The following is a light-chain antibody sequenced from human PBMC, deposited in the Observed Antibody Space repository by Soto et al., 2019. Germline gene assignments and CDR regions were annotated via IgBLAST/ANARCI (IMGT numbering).Light chain of an antibody. CDR3: QQRNIWPPVT. V-gene: IGKV3-15*01. J-gene: IGKJ5*01. Sequence: EIVMTQSPATLSVSPGERATLSCRAGQNIHTNLAWYQQKPGQAPRLLFYGASTGATGLPARFSGSGSGTDFTLTISSLEPEDSAIYYCQQRNIWPPVTFGQGTRLEIK. CDR2: GAS. CDR1: QNIHTN.